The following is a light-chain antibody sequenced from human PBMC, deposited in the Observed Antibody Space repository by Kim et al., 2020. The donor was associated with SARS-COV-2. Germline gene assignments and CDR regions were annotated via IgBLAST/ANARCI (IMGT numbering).Light chain of an antibody. J-gene: IGLJ2*01. V-gene: IGLV3-1*01. CDR1: KLGDKY. CDR2: QDS. Sequence: VSPGQTASITCSGDKLGDKYACWYQQKPGQSPVLVIYQDSKRPSGIPARFSGSNSGNTATLTISGTQAMDEADYYCQAWDSSTHVVFGGGTKLTVL. CDR3: QAWDSSTHVV.